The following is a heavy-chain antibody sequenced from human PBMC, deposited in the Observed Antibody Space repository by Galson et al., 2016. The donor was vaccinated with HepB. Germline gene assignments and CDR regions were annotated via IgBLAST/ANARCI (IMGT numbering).Heavy chain of an antibody. V-gene: IGHV3-74*01. CDR2: VTCDGSGT. CDR1: EFTFSSYW. D-gene: IGHD3-16*01. J-gene: IGHJ6*03. CDR3: ASSYVPGSDRKNYYMDV. Sequence: SLRLSCAASEFTFSSYWMHWVRQAPGKGLVWVSRVTCDGSGTGYADSVKGRFTISRDNAKNRLFLQMNSLKVEDTAVYYCASSYVPGSDRKNYYMDVWGRGTTVTVSS.